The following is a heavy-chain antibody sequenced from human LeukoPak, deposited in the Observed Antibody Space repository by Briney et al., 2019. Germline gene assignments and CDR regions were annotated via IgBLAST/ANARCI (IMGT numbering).Heavy chain of an antibody. Sequence: SCKASGFTFTGYYIHWVRQAPGKGLEWVAFIRYDGSNKYYADSVKGRFTISRDNSKNTLYLQMNSLRAEDTAVYYCAREGQYCSSTSCYTYDYWGQGTLVTVSS. V-gene: IGHV3-30*02. J-gene: IGHJ4*02. D-gene: IGHD2-2*02. CDR3: AREGQYCSSTSCYTYDY. CDR1: GFTFTGYY. CDR2: IRYDGSNK.